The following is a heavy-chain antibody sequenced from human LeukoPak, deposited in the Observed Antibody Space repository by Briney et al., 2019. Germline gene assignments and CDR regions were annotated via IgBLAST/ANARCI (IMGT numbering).Heavy chain of an antibody. CDR2: INPSGGST. V-gene: IGHV1-46*01. CDR3: ARGYSYGSPPFDY. CDR1: GYTFTSYY. J-gene: IGHJ4*02. D-gene: IGHD5-18*01. Sequence: ASVKVSCKASGYTFTSYYMRWVRQAPGQGLEWMGIINPSGGSTSYAQQFQGRVTMTRDTSTRTVYMELSSLRAEDTAVYDCARGYSYGSPPFDYWGQGTLVSVSS.